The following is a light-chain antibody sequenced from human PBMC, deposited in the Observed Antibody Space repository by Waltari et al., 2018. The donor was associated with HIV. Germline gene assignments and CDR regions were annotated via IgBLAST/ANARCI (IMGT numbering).Light chain of an antibody. CDR2: DNY. CDR3: GTWDSGLSAVV. CDR1: SSNIGSND. Sequence: QSVLTQPPSVSAAPGQRVTISCSGRSSNIGSNDVSWYQQLPGPAPKLLIFDNYKRPSGIPDRFSGSKSGTSATLGITGLQTGDEADYYCGTWDSGLSAVVFGGGTKLTVL. J-gene: IGLJ3*02. V-gene: IGLV1-51*01.